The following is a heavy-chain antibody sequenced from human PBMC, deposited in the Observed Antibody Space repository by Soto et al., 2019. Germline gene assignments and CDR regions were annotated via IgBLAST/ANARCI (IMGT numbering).Heavy chain of an antibody. V-gene: IGHV3-48*01. D-gene: IGHD3-16*01. J-gene: IGHJ4*02. CDR3: ARDTAYAFDS. Sequence: EVQLMESGGGLVQPGGSLRLSCVASGFTFSSFSMNWVRQAPGKGLEWVSHIRSSPSAISYADSVKGRFTISRDNAKNSLYLQLNSLRAEDTAVYYCARDTAYAFDSWGQGTLVSVSS. CDR1: GFTFSSFS. CDR2: IRSSPSAI.